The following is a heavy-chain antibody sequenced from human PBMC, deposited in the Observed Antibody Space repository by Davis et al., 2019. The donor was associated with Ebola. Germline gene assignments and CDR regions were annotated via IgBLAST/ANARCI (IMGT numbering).Heavy chain of an antibody. V-gene: IGHV4-61*03. Sequence: SETLSLTCAVSGDSVSSHNYYWNWIRQSPETGLEWIGYTYYSGSANYNPSLKSRVTMSLDTSKNHFYLKLSSVTAADTAVYYCAGVRIAAQWRMDVWGKGTTVIVSS. CDR2: TYYSGSA. J-gene: IGHJ6*04. CDR1: GDSVSSHNYY. CDR3: AGVRIAAQWRMDV. D-gene: IGHD6-19*01.